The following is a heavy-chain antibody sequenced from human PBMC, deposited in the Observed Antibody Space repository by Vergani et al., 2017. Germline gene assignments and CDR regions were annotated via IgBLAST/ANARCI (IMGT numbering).Heavy chain of an antibody. CDR3: ARELSYYYGSGSDDYNPYYYEGMDV. CDR2: ISDNGGTT. CDR1: GFTFRNYA. V-gene: IGHV3-23*01. J-gene: IGHJ6*02. D-gene: IGHD3-10*01. Sequence: EVQLLESGGGLAQPGGSLRLSCAASGFTFRNYAMTWARKAPGRGLEWVPIISDNGGTTYYADSVKGRFTISRDNSKDTLYLQMNSLRAEDTAVYFCARELSYYYGSGSDDYNPYYYEGMDVWGPGTTVTVSS.